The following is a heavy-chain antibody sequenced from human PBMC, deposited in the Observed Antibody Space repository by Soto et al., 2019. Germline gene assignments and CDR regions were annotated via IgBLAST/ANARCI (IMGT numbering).Heavy chain of an antibody. V-gene: IGHV3-23*01. CDR1: GFTFSSYA. J-gene: IGHJ6*02. D-gene: IGHD3-22*01. CDR2: ISGSGGST. CDR3: ANLYYYDSSGLYYYYGMDV. Sequence: GGSLRLSCAASGFTFSSYAMSWVRQAPGKGLEWVSAISGSGGSTYYADSVKGRFTISRDNSKNTLYLQMNSLRAEDTAVYYCANLYYYDSSGLYYYYGMDVWGQGTTVTVSS.